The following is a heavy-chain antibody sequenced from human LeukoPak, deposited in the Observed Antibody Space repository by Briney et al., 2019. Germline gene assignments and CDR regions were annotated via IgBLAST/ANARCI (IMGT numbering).Heavy chain of an antibody. V-gene: IGHV3-23*01. Sequence: PGGSLRLSCAASGFTFSNYAMSWVRQAPGKGLEWVSTISGSGAGTYYADSVKSRFTISRDNSKNTLYLQMHSLRAEDTAVYYCATNTSSWSFDYWGQGTLVTVSS. D-gene: IGHD6-13*01. J-gene: IGHJ4*02. CDR3: ATNTSSWSFDY. CDR2: ISGSGAGT. CDR1: GFTFSNYA.